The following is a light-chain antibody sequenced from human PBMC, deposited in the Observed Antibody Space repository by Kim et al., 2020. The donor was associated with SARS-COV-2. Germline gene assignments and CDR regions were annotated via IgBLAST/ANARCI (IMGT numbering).Light chain of an antibody. J-gene: IGLJ3*02. Sequence: ELTQPPSASGTPGQRVTISCSGSSSNIGSNTVNWYQQFPGTAPKPLIYNNDQRPSGVPDRFSGSKSGTSASLAISGLQSEDEADYHCASWDDSLNGWVFGGGTKLTVL. V-gene: IGLV1-44*01. CDR3: ASWDDSLNGWV. CDR2: NND. CDR1: SSNIGSNT.